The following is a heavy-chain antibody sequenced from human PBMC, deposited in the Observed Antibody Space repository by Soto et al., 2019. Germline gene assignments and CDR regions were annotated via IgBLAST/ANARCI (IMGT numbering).Heavy chain of an antibody. J-gene: IGHJ6*02. CDR3: ASSKGGYGHPYYYYYGMYV. CDR2: IYYSGST. CDR1: GGSISRGDNY. V-gene: IGHV4-30-4*01. Sequence: TLSLTCTVSGGSISRGDNYCTLFRQPQGKGLEWIGYIYYSGSTYYNPSLKSRVTISVDTSKNQFSLKLSSVTAADTAVYYCASSKGGYGHPYYYYYGMYVWGQGTTVTVSS. D-gene: IGHD5-12*01.